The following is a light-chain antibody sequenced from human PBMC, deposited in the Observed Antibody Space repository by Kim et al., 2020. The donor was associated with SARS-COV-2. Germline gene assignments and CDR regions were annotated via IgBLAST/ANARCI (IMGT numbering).Light chain of an antibody. CDR2: EVT. Sequence: QSALTQPASMSGSPGQSITISCTGASTDVGGYNLVSWYQQYPGKAPKLLIYEVTRRPSGVSNRFSASKSGNTASLTISGLQAEDEGDYFCSSYARSTLGIIFGGGTKVTVL. CDR3: SSYARSTLGII. J-gene: IGLJ2*01. V-gene: IGLV2-23*02. CDR1: STDVGGYNL.